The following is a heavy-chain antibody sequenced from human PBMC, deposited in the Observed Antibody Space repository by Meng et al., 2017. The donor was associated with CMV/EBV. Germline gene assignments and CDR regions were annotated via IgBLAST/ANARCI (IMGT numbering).Heavy chain of an antibody. V-gene: IGHV3-64*02. CDR1: GFTFSSYA. CDR3: ATGQYSSSSRGDGYFDY. CDR2: ISSNGGST. Sequence: GGSLRLSCAASGFTFSSYAVHWVRQAPGKGLEYVSAISSNGGSTYYADSVKGRFTISRDNSKNTLYLQMGSLRAEDMAVYYCATGQYSSSSRGDGYFDYWGQGTLVTVSS. J-gene: IGHJ4*02. D-gene: IGHD6-6*01.